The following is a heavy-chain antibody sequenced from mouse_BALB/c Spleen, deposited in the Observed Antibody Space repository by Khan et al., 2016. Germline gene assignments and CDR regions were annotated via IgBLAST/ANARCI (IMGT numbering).Heavy chain of an antibody. V-gene: IGHV1-80*01. CDR3: ARVTGVCDY. J-gene: IGHJ2*01. Sequence: QVQLQQSGAELVRPGSSVKISCKASGYAFSSFWMNWVKQRPGQGLEWIGQIYPGDGDTNYNGKFKGKATVTADTSSSTAYMQLSSLTSEDSAVYFCARVTGVCDYWGQGTTLTVSS. D-gene: IGHD2-12*01. CDR1: GYAFSSFW. CDR2: IYPGDGDT.